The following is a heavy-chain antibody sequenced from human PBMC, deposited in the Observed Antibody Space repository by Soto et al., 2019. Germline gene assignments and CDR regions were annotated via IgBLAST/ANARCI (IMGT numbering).Heavy chain of an antibody. V-gene: IGHV4-30-2*01. CDR3: SRVVWRYYDFWLGNWFDP. CDR2: LYHRGST. Sequence: KCSETLSLTCAVSGGSISSGGYSWICIPQPTGKGLEWTWYLYHRGSTYYNPSLRSRVTRSVDRSKNQFSLKLSSVTAADTAVYYCSRVVWRYYDFWLGNWFDPWGHGTLVTVSS. D-gene: IGHD3-3*01. J-gene: IGHJ5*02. CDR1: GGSISSGGYS.